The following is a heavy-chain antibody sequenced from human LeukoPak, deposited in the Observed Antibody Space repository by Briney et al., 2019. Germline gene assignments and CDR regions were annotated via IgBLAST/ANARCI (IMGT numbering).Heavy chain of an antibody. V-gene: IGHV3-49*03. CDR3: TRVGTSATYVF. J-gene: IGHJ4*02. CDR2: IRSQASGGTT. Sequence: GGSLRLSCAGSGFTLGDYYMTWFRQAPGKGREWVGFIRSQASGGTTDNAASVRDRFTISRGDSKSIVYLQMSSLKTEDTAVYYCTRVGTSATYVFWGQGVLVAVSS. D-gene: IGHD1-26*01. CDR1: GFTLGDYY.